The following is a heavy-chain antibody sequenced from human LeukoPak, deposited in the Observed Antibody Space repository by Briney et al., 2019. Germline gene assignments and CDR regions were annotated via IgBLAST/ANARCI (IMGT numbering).Heavy chain of an antibody. J-gene: IGHJ4*02. CDR2: ISSSSSYI. D-gene: IGHD3-10*02. CDR3: VSPMWPTMEGENYFDY. Sequence: GGSLRLSCAASGFTFSSYSMNWVRQAPGKGLEWVSSISSSSSYIYYADSVKGRFTISRDNAKNSLYLQMNSLRAEDTAVYYCVSPMWPTMEGENYFDYWGQGTLVTVSS. CDR1: GFTFSSYS. V-gene: IGHV3-21*01.